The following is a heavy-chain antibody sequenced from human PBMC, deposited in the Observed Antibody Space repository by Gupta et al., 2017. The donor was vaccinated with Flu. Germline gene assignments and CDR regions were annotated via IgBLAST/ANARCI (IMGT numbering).Heavy chain of an antibody. CDR1: GFTFDDYA. CDR3: AKDINQAPIGPNMDV. D-gene: IGHD1-14*01. J-gene: IGHJ6*03. Sequence: EVQLEESGGGLAQPGRSLRLSCAASGFTFDDYAMHWVRQAPGKGLEWVSGISWSSGTIGYADSVKGRFTISRDNAKNSLYLQMNSLRAEDTALYYCAKDINQAPIGPNMDVWGKGTTVTVSS. V-gene: IGHV3-9*01. CDR2: ISWSSGTI.